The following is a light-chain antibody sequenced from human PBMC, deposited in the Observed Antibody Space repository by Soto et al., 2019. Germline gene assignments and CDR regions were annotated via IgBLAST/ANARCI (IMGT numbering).Light chain of an antibody. CDR3: QQSYSTPWT. CDR2: AAS. CDR1: QSTSSY. J-gene: IGKJ1*01. Sequence: EIQITHSPTSLSASVEDRVTITCRASQSTSSYLNWYQQKPGKAPKLLIYAASSLQSGVPSRFSGSGSGTDFTLTISSLQPEDFATYYCQQSYSTPWTFGQGTKVDIK. V-gene: IGKV1-39*01.